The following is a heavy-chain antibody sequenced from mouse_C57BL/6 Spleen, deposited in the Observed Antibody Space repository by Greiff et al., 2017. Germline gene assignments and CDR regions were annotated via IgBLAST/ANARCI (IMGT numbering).Heavy chain of an antibody. Sequence: VQLQQPGAELVRPGSSVKLSCKASGYTFTRSWMHWVKQRPIQGLEWIGNIDPSDSETHYNQQFKDKATLTVDKSSSTAYMQLSSLTSEDSAVYYCARGGYYGNYSFAYWGQGTLVTVSA. V-gene: IGHV1-52*01. CDR3: ARGGYYGNYSFAY. CDR1: GYTFTRSW. J-gene: IGHJ3*01. CDR2: IDPSDSET. D-gene: IGHD2-1*01.